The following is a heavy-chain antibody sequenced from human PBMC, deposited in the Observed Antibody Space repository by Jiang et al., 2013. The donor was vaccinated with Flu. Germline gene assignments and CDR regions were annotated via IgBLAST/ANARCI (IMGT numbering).Heavy chain of an antibody. Sequence: LLKPSETLSLTCTVSGASISGNYWNWIRQAPGKGLEWIGYIHFSGSLKYNSSLESRVTISQDTSKNQFSLRLTSLTAADTATYYCARLGFSRRGAMDVWGPGTTVTVSS. CDR1: GASISGNY. CDR3: ARLGFSRRGAMDV. CDR2: IHFSGSL. J-gene: IGHJ6*02. D-gene: IGHD1-26*01. V-gene: IGHV4-59*08.